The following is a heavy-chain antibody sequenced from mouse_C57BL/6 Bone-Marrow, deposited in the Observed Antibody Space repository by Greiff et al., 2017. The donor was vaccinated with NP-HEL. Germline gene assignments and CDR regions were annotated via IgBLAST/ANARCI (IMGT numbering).Heavy chain of an antibody. D-gene: IGHD1-1*01. CDR3: TKETNYYGSSHCY. CDR2: IYPGNSAT. Sequence: VQLQQSGTVLARPGASVKMSCKTSGYTFTSYWMHWVKQRPGQGLEWIGAIYPGNSATNYNQMFTGKDKLTAVSSASTAYMELSSLTNEDSAVYYCTKETNYYGSSHCYWGKGTLVTVS. V-gene: IGHV1-5*01. CDR1: GYTFTSYW. J-gene: IGHJ3*01.